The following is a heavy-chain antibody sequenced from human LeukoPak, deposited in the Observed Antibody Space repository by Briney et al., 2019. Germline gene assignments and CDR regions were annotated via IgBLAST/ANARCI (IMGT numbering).Heavy chain of an antibody. J-gene: IGHJ4*02. CDR3: AKYGIVVAGKGLPDR. D-gene: IGHD6-19*01. Sequence: GGSLRLSCAASGFTFSDHYMDWVRQAPGKGLEWVGRTRNKANSYTTEYAASVKGRFTISRDDSKNSLYLQMNSLKTEDTAVYYCAKYGIVVAGKGLPDRWGQGTLVTVSS. CDR1: GFTFSDHY. CDR2: TRNKANSYTT. V-gene: IGHV3-72*01.